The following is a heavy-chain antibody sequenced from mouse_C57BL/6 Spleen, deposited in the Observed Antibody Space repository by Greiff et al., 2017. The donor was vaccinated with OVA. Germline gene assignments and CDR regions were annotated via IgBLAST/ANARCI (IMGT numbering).Heavy chain of an antibody. V-gene: IGHV1-69*01. CDR3: ARAKDYAMDY. CDR2: IDPSDSYT. CDR1: GYTFTSYW. Sequence: QVQLKQPGAELVMPGASVKLSCKASGYTFTSYWMHWVKQRPGQGLEWIGEIDPSDSYTNYNQKFKGKSTLTVDKSSSTAYMQLSSLTSEDSAVYYCARAKDYAMDYWGQGTSVTVSS. J-gene: IGHJ4*01.